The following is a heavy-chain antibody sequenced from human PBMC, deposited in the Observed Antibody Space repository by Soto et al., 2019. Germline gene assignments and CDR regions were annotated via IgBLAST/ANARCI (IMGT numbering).Heavy chain of an antibody. V-gene: IGHV3-30*18. J-gene: IGHJ4*02. D-gene: IGHD3-9*01. CDR1: GFTFSSYG. CDR3: AKDHVLRYFDSQIDY. CDR2: ISYDGSNK. Sequence: GGSLRLSCAASGFTFSSYGMHWVRQAPGKGLEWVAVISYDGSNKYYADSVKGRFTISRDNSKNTLYLQMNSLRAEDTAMYYCAKDHVLRYFDSQIDYWGQGTLVTVSS.